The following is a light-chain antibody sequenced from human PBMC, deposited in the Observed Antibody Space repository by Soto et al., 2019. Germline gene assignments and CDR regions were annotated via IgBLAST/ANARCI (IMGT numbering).Light chain of an antibody. CDR2: DAS. CDR3: QQRSSCPLT. Sequence: EIVLTQSXXXXSLSPGERATXXXXASQSISTYLAWYQQKPGQAPRLLIYDASYRATGIPARFXXSGSGTDFTLTISSLEPEDFAVYYCQQRSSCPLTFGGGTKVEIK. V-gene: IGKV3-11*01. CDR1: QSISTY. J-gene: IGKJ4*01.